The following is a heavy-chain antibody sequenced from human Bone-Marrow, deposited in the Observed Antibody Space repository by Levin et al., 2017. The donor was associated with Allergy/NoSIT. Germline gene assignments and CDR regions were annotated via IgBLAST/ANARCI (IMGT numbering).Heavy chain of an antibody. D-gene: IGHD5-12*01. CDR3: AREGDSGYESLDR. V-gene: IGHV5-51*01. Sequence: KVSCKASGYSFTSYWIGWVRQMPGKGLEWMGVIYPGDSDTRYSPSFQGQVTMSADKSITTAYLEWSSLKASDTAMYFCAREGDSGYESLDRWGQGTLVTVSS. J-gene: IGHJ4*02. CDR1: GYSFTSYW. CDR2: IYPGDSDT.